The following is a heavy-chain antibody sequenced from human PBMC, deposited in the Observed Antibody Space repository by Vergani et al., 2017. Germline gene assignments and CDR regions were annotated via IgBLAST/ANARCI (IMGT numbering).Heavy chain of an antibody. V-gene: IGHV1-69*13. CDR1: GGAFSSYV. J-gene: IGHJ5*02. CDR3: ARGDVYTSGSYRNWCDR. Sequence: VQLVQSGAEVKKPGSSVKVSCKASGGAFSSYVITWVRQAPGQGLEWVGRIIPIFGITDYAQNFQGRVTITADESTSTAYMELSSLRSEDTAVYCCARGDVYTSGSYRNWCDRWRQGRLVTVSS. CDR2: IIPIFGIT. D-gene: IGHD3-10*01.